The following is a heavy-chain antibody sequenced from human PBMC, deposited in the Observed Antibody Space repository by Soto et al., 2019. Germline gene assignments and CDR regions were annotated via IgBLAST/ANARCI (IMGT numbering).Heavy chain of an antibody. CDR1: GVSITTGAYY. V-gene: IGHV4-31*03. D-gene: IGHD4-17*01. Sequence: QVQLQESGPGLVKPSQTLSLTCTLSGVSITTGAYYWTWVRQHPGKGLEWIGYIYYNGNTYFSPSLKSRLTISIDTSKNQFSLKLSSVTAADTAMYYCARARLRAVYAFDFWGQATMVTVAS. CDR3: ARARLRAVYAFDF. CDR2: IYYNGNT. J-gene: IGHJ3*01.